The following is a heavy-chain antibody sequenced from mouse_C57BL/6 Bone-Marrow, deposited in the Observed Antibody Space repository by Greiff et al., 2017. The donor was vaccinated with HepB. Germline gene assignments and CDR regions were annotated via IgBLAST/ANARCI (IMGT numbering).Heavy chain of an antibody. D-gene: IGHD2-4*01. J-gene: IGHJ1*03. V-gene: IGHV5-2*01. Sequence: EVKVVESGGGLVQPGESLKLSCESNEYEFPSHDMSWVRKTPEKRLELVAAINSDGGSTYYPDTMERRFIISRDNTKKTLYLQMSSMRSEDTALYYCARHRRITPYWYFDVWGTGTTVTVSS. CDR3: ARHRRITPYWYFDV. CDR1: EYEFPSHD. CDR2: INSDGGST.